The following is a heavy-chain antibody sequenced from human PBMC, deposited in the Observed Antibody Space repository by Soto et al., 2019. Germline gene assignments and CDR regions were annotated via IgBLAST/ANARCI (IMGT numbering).Heavy chain of an antibody. Sequence: ASVKVSCKASGGTFSSYAISWVRQAPGQGLEWMGGIIPIFGTANYAQKFQGRVTITADESTSTAYMELSSLRSEDTAVYYCARGGIQLQPRQYYYYGMDVWGQGTTLTVSS. CDR3: ARGGIQLQPRQYYYYGMDV. V-gene: IGHV1-69*13. CDR2: IIPIFGTA. CDR1: GGTFSSYA. D-gene: IGHD5-18*01. J-gene: IGHJ6*02.